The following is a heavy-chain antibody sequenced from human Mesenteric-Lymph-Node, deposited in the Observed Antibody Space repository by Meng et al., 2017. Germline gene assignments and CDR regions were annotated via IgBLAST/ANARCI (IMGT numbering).Heavy chain of an antibody. CDR2: INAYNGDT. J-gene: IGHJ4*02. D-gene: IGHD3-16*01. CDR1: GHTFTNYG. CDR3: ARDWGIFPSDY. Sequence: QAQLVQSGGEVKKPGASVKVSCKASGHTFTNYGITWVRQAPGQGLEWMGWINAYNGDTNYAQTLQGRVTMTTDTSTSTAYMELRSLRSDDTAVYYCARDWGIFPSDYWGQGTLVTVSS. V-gene: IGHV1-18*01.